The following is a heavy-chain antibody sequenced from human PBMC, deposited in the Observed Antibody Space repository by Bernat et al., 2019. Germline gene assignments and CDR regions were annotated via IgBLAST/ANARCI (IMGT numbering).Heavy chain of an antibody. V-gene: IGHV3-30-3*01. Sequence: QVQLVESGGGVVQPGSSLRLSCAASGFTFSSYAIHWVRQAPGKGLEWVAVISYDGSNKYYADSVKGRFTISRDNSKNTLYLQMNSLRAEDTAVYYCARDPGIAAAGTFFDYWGQGTLVTVSS. D-gene: IGHD6-13*01. CDR1: GFTFSSYA. CDR3: ARDPGIAAAGTFFDY. CDR2: ISYDGSNK. J-gene: IGHJ4*02.